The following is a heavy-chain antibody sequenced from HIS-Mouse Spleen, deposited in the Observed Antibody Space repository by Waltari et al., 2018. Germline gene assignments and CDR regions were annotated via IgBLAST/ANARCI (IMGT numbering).Heavy chain of an antibody. V-gene: IGHV3-30-3*01. CDR3: ARDHRNNWAIRD. CDR1: GFTFSSYA. CDR2: ISYDGSNK. D-gene: IGHD1-20*01. Sequence: GFTFSSYAMHWVRQAPGKGLEWVAVISYDGSNKYYADSVKGRFTISRDNSKNTLYLQMNSLRAEDTAVYYCARDHRNNWAIRDWGQGTLVTVSS. J-gene: IGHJ4*02.